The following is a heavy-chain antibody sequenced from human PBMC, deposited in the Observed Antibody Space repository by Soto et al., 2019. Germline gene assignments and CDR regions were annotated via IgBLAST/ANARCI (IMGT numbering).Heavy chain of an antibody. Sequence: SETLSLTCTVSGGSISSSSYYWTWIRQHPGKGLEWIGYIYYSGSTYYNPYLKSRVTISVDTSKNQFSLKLSSVTAADTAVYYCARSVFPWGQGTLVTVSS. V-gene: IGHV4-31*03. CDR2: IYYSGST. J-gene: IGHJ5*02. CDR3: ARSVFP. CDR1: GGSISSSSYY.